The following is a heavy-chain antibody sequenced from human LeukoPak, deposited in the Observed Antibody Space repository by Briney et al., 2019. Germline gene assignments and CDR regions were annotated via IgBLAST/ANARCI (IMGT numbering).Heavy chain of an antibody. Sequence: ASVKVSCKASGYTFTSYYMHWVRLAPGQGLEWMGIINPSGGSTSYAQKFQGRVTMTRDMSTSTVYMELSSLRSEDTAVYYCARQSGILTAFDYWGQGTLVTVSS. CDR2: INPSGGST. D-gene: IGHD3-9*01. CDR1: GYTFTSYY. CDR3: ARQSGILTAFDY. J-gene: IGHJ4*02. V-gene: IGHV1-46*01.